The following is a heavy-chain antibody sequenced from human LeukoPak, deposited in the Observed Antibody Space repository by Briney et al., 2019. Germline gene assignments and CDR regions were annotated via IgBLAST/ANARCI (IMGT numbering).Heavy chain of an antibody. V-gene: IGHV4-59*11. CDR3: ARVSCGGDCFSATNAFDI. D-gene: IGHD2-21*02. CDR1: GDPISSHY. J-gene: IGHJ3*02. Sequence: PSETLSLTCTVSGDPISSHYWSWIRQAPGKGLEWIGYIHYSGSTNYNPSLKSRVTISVDTSKNQFSLKLSSVTAADTAVHYCARVSCGGDCFSATNAFDIWGQGTVVTVSS. CDR2: IHYSGST.